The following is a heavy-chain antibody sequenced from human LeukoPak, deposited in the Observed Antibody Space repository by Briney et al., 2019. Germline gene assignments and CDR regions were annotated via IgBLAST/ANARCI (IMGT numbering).Heavy chain of an antibody. Sequence: ASVKVSCKASGYTFTGYYMHWVRQAPGQGLEWMGWINPNSGGTNYAQKFQGRVTMTRDTSISTAYMELSRLRSDDTAVYYCARDPRTSPKRDAFDIWGQGTMVTVSS. V-gene: IGHV1-2*02. D-gene: IGHD1-1*01. CDR1: GYTFTGYY. J-gene: IGHJ3*02. CDR3: ARDPRTSPKRDAFDI. CDR2: INPNSGGT.